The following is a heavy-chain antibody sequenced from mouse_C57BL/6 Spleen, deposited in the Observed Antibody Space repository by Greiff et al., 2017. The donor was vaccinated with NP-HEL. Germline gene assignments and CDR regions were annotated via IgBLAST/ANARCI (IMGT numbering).Heavy chain of an antibody. D-gene: IGHD1-1*01. Sequence: QVQLQQPGAELVKPGASVKLSCKASGYTFTSYWMHWVKQRPGQGLEWIGMIHPNSGSTNYNEKFKSKATLTVDKSSSTAYMQLSSLTSEDSAVYYCARGASSYVYYAMDYWGQGTSVTVSS. CDR2: IHPNSGST. J-gene: IGHJ4*01. CDR1: GYTFTSYW. CDR3: ARGASSYVYYAMDY. V-gene: IGHV1-64*01.